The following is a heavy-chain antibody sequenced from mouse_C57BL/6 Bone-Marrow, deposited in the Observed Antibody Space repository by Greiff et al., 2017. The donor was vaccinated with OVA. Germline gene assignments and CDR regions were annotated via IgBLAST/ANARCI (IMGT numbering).Heavy chain of an antibody. J-gene: IGHJ3*01. V-gene: IGHV1-22*01. CDR2: INPNNGGT. Sequence: VQLQQSGPELVKPGASVKMSCKASGYTFTDYNMHWVKQSHGKSLEWIGYINPNNGGTSYNQKFKGKATLTVNKSSSTAYMELRSLTSEDSAVYYCARDKYYGSSYDWFAYWGQGTLVTVSA. CDR3: ARDKYYGSSYDWFAY. CDR1: GYTFTDYN. D-gene: IGHD1-1*01.